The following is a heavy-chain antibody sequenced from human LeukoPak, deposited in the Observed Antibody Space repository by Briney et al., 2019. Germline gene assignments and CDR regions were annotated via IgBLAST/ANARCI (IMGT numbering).Heavy chain of an antibody. CDR3: ARTGDGYNYYNYYYMDV. CDR2: IYYSVRT. D-gene: IGHD5-24*01. J-gene: IGHJ6*03. Sequence: SETLSLTCTVSGGSISSSSYYWGWIRQPPGKGLEWIGYIYYSVRTNYNPSLRSRVTISVDMPNNQFSLKMSSVTAADTAVYYCARTGDGYNYYNYYYMDVWGKGTTVTVTS. V-gene: IGHV4-61*05. CDR1: GGSISSSSYY.